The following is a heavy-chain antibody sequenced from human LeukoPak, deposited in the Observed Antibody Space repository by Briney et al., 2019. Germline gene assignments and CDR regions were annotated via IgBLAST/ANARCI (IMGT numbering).Heavy chain of an antibody. J-gene: IGHJ4*02. Sequence: PGGSLRLSCIASGFSFSGHWMHWARQLPGKGLVWVSRISPTGSTTSYADSVKGRFTVSRDNAKNTLYLQVNNLRAEDTAVYYCAKTQEFDYWGQGTLVTVSS. CDR1: GFSFSGHW. V-gene: IGHV3-74*01. CDR2: ISPTGSTT. CDR3: AKTQEFDY.